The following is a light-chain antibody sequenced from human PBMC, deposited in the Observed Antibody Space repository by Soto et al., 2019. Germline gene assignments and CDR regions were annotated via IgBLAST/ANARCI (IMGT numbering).Light chain of an antibody. CDR1: SSDVGGHNY. V-gene: IGLV2-8*01. J-gene: IGLJ3*02. Sequence: QSALTQSPSASGSPGQSVTISCTGTSSDVGGHNYVSWYQHHPGKAHKLIIYEVSKRPSGVPDRFSGSKSGNTASLTVSGLQAEDEAVYYCSSTAGNNNLVFGGGTKLTVL. CDR2: EVS. CDR3: SSTAGNNNLV.